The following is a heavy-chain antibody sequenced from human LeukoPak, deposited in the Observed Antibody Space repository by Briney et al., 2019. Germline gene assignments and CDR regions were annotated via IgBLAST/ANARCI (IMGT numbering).Heavy chain of an antibody. Sequence: SETLPLTCTVSGGSISNYYWSWIWQPPGKELEWIGYIYHSGSTNYNPSLKSRVTISQDTSKNQFSLKLSSVTAADTAVYYCARNADDSSSYPYFDYWGQGTLVTVSS. CDR1: GGSISNYY. V-gene: IGHV4-59*01. D-gene: IGHD3-22*01. CDR2: IYHSGST. J-gene: IGHJ4*02. CDR3: ARNADDSSSYPYFDY.